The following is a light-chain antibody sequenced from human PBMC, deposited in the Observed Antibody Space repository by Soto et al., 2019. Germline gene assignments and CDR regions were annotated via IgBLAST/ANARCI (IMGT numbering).Light chain of an antibody. CDR2: DAS. V-gene: IGKV1-5*01. CDR1: QSISSW. J-gene: IGKJ1*01. CDR3: QQYNSYSPEWT. Sequence: DIQMTQSPSTLSASVGDRVTITCRASQSISSWLVWYQQKPGKAPKLLIYDASSLESGVPSRFSGSGSGTEFTLTISSLQPDDFATYYCQQYNSYSPEWTFGQGTKVGIK.